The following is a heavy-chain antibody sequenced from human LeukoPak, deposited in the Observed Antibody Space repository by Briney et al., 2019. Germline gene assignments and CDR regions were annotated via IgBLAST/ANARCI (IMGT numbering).Heavy chain of an antibody. CDR1: GFTFSSYN. CDR3: ARESVVVNAFDI. CDR2: ISYSSRAR. J-gene: IGHJ3*02. Sequence: GGSLRLSCAASGFTFSSYNMNWVRQAPGKGLEWVSSISYSSRARYYADSVKGRFTISRDNFKDSLYLQMNSLRAEDTAVYYCARESVVVNAFDIWGQGTMVTVSS. D-gene: IGHD3-22*01. V-gene: IGHV3-48*01.